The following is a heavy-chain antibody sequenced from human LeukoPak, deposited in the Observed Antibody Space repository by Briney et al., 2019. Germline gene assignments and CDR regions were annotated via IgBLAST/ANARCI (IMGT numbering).Heavy chain of an antibody. CDR1: GYTFTSYG. V-gene: IGHV1-18*01. J-gene: IGHJ4*02. D-gene: IGHD2-21*02. CDR3: ARVGVTQYYFDY. Sequence: ASVKVSCKASGYTFTSYGISWVRQAPGQGLEWMGWITAYNDNTYYAQKLQGRVTMTTDTSTSTAYMELKSLRSDDTAVYYCARVGVTQYYFDYWGQGTLVTVSS. CDR2: ITAYNDNT.